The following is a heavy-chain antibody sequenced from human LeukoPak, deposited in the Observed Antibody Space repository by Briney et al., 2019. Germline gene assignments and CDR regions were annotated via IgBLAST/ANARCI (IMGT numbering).Heavy chain of an antibody. J-gene: IGHJ3*02. CDR3: AREGGIVVVTASDAFDI. D-gene: IGHD2-21*02. V-gene: IGHV1-69*04. Sequence: SVKVSCKASGGTFSSYAISWVRQAPGQGLEWMGRIIPILGIANYAQKFQGRVTITADKSTSTAYMELSSLRSEDTAVYYCAREGGIVVVTASDAFDIWGQGTMVTVSS. CDR2: IIPILGIA. CDR1: GGTFSSYA.